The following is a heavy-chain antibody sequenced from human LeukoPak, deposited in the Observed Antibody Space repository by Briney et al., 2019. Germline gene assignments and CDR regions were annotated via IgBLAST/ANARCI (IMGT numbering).Heavy chain of an antibody. CDR1: GFTLSDYY. J-gene: IGHJ3*02. Sequence: GGSLRLSCAASGFTLSDYYMSWIRQAPGKGLEWVSYISSSGSTIYYADSVKGRFTISRDNAKNSLYLQMNSLRAEDTAVYYCAREDPSFNAFDIWGQGTMVTVSS. CDR2: ISSSGSTI. V-gene: IGHV3-11*01. CDR3: AREDPSFNAFDI.